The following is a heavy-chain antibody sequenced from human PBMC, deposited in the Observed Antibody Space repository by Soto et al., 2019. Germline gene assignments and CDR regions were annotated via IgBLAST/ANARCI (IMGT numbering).Heavy chain of an antibody. V-gene: IGHV1-18*01. CDR2: IWAYHGNT. Sequence: QVQLVQSGAEVKKPGASVKVSCKAYGYTFTSYAISWVRPAPGEGREWMGWIWAYHGNTKYAQKVQGRVTMTTDTSTSTAYMDLRSVRCDDTAVYYCARDVNSGTFDYWGQGTLVTVSS. CDR1: GYTFTSYA. CDR3: ARDVNSGTFDY. J-gene: IGHJ4*02. D-gene: IGHD3-10*01.